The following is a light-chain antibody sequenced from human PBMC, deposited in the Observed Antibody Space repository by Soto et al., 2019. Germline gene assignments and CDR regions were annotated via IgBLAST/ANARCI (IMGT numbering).Light chain of an antibody. V-gene: IGKV1-5*03. J-gene: IGKJ3*01. Sequence: DIQMTQSPSTLSGAVGDRVTITCRASQTISSWLAWYQQNPGKAPKLLIYKASTLKSGVPSRFSGSGSGTEFTLTISSLQPDDFATYYCQNYNSYSEFSFGPGTKVDI. CDR1: QTISSW. CDR3: QNYNSYSEFS. CDR2: KAS.